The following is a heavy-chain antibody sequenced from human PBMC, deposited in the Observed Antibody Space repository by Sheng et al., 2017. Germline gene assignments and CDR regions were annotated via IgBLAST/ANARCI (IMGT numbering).Heavy chain of an antibody. Sequence: QVQLVQSGAEVKKPGSSLKVSCKASGGTFSNNAITWVREAPGHGLEWMGGIIPLLNMSDYAQRFQGRLTMTADKSTNTVYMELSSLRSEDTAVYYCARFKGYCSSSTCVDVFDLWGQGTVVTISS. D-gene: IGHD2-2*01. J-gene: IGHJ3*01. CDR2: IIPLLNMS. V-gene: IGHV1-69*04. CDR1: GGTFSNNA. CDR3: ARFKGYCSSSTCVDVFDL.